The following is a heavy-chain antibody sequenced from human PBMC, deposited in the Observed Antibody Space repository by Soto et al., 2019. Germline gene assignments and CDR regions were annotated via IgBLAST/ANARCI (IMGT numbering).Heavy chain of an antibody. J-gene: IGHJ6*02. CDR1: GYTFTSYG. CDR3: ARDRRGLPAAGKGARYGMDV. CDR2: ISAYNGNT. Sequence: QVQLVQSGAEVKKPGASVKVSCKASGYTFTSYGISWVRQAPGQGLEWMGWISAYNGNTNYAQKLQGRVTMTTDTSTSTAYMELRSLRSDDTAVYYCARDRRGLPAAGKGARYGMDVWGQGTTVTVSS. V-gene: IGHV1-18*01. D-gene: IGHD6-13*01.